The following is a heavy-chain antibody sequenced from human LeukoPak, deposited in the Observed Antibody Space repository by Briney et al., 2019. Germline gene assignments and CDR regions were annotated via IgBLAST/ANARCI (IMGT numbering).Heavy chain of an antibody. CDR2: ISYDGSNK. CDR3: AKGGARGLVHSYSLDY. CDR1: GFTFSSYA. D-gene: IGHD3-10*01. J-gene: IGHJ4*02. V-gene: IGHV3-30*04. Sequence: GGSLRLSCAASGFTFSSYAMHWVRQAPGKGLEWVAVISYDGSNKYYADSVKGRFTISRDNSKNTLYLQMNSLRAEDTAVYYCAKGGARGLVHSYSLDYWGQEPLVTVSS.